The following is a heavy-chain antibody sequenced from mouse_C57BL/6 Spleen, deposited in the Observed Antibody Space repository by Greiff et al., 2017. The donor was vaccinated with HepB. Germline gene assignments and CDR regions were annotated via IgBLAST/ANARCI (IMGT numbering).Heavy chain of an antibody. CDR2: IWSGGST. CDR3: ARNDGYWYFDV. J-gene: IGHJ1*03. CDR1: GFSLTSYG. V-gene: IGHV2-2*01. Sequence: QVQLQQSGPGLVQPSQSLSIPCTVSGFSLTSYGVHWVRQSPGKGLEWLGVIWSGGSTDYNAAFISRLSISKDNSKSQVFFKMNSLQADDTAIYYCARNDGYWYFDVWGTGTTVTVSS. D-gene: IGHD2-3*01.